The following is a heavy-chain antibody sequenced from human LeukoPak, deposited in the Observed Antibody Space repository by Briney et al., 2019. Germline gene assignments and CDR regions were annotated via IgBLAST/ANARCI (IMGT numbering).Heavy chain of an antibody. Sequence: GGSLRLSCAASGFTFSNFALRWVRQAPGKGLEWVSVISYDGYNTSYIDSVEARFSISRDNSRNTLFLQMNSLRPEDTAMYYCTRSGPELGFDYWGQGTRVTVSS. CDR2: ISYDGYNT. V-gene: IGHV3-30-3*01. D-gene: IGHD1-7*01. CDR3: TRSGPELGFDY. J-gene: IGHJ4*02. CDR1: GFTFSNFA.